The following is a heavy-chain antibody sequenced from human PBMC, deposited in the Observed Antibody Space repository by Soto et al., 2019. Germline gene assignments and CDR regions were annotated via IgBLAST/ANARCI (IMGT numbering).Heavy chain of an antibody. V-gene: IGHV4-30-4*01. CDR1: GGSISSGDYY. J-gene: IGHJ2*01. CDR2: IYYSGST. D-gene: IGHD4-17*01. Sequence: QVQLQESGPGLVKPSQTLSLTCTVSGGSISSGDYYWSWIRQPPGKGREWIGYIYYSGSTYHNPSLKSPVTISVDTSKNQFSLKLSSVTAADTAVHYCATEPTLYGDPRYFDLWGRGTLVTVSS. CDR3: ATEPTLYGDPRYFDL.